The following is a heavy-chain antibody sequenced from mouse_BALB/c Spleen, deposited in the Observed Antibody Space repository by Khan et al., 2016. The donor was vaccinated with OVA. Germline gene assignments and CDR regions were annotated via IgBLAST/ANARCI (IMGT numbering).Heavy chain of an antibody. Sequence: QLEESGPGLVKPSQSLSLTCTVTGYSITSDYAWNWIRQFPGNKLEWMGYISYSGSTNYNPSLKSLISITRDTSKNRFFLQLNSVTTEDTATYYFALLRPSCFPYWGPGTLVTVSA. CDR2: ISYSGST. CDR3: ALLRPSCFPY. CDR1: GYSITSDYA. D-gene: IGHD2-4*01. J-gene: IGHJ3*01. V-gene: IGHV3-2*02.